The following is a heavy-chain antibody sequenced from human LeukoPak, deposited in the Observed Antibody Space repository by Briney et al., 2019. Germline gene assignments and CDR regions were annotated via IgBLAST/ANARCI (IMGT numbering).Heavy chain of an antibody. Sequence: PSETLSLTCTVSGGSISSYYWSWIRQPPGKGLEWIGYIYYSGSTNYNPSLKSRVTISVDTSKNQFSLKLSSVTAADTAVYYCARDHDSSGYYYGFWFDPWGQGTLVTVSS. V-gene: IGHV4-59*01. CDR2: IYYSGST. D-gene: IGHD3-22*01. J-gene: IGHJ5*02. CDR1: GGSISSYY. CDR3: ARDHDSSGYYYGFWFDP.